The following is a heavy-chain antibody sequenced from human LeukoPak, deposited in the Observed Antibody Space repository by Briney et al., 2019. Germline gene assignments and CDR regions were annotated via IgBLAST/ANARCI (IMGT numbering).Heavy chain of an antibody. V-gene: IGHV3-23*01. CDR3: AKGYYDFWSDTDAFDI. D-gene: IGHD3-3*01. CDR1: GFTFSSYA. CDR2: ISGSGGST. Sequence: GGSLRLSCAASGFTFSSYAMSWVRQAPGKGLEWVSAISGSGGSTYYADSVKGRFTITRDNSKNTLYLQMNSLRAEDTAVYYCAKGYYDFWSDTDAFDIWGQGTMVTVSS. J-gene: IGHJ3*02.